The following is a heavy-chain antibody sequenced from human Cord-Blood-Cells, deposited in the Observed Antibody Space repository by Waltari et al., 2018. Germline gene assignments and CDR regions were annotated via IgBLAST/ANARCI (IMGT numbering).Heavy chain of an antibody. CDR2: IYYSGIT. V-gene: IGHV4-59*08. J-gene: IGHJ4*02. CDR3: ARRRSYFDY. CDR1: GGSISSYY. Sequence: QVQLQESVPGLVKPSETLSLTCTVSGGSISSYYWSWIRQPPGKGLEWIGYIYYSGITNYNPSLKVRVTISVDTSKNQLSLKLSSVTAADTAVYYCARRRSYFDYWGQGTLVTVSS.